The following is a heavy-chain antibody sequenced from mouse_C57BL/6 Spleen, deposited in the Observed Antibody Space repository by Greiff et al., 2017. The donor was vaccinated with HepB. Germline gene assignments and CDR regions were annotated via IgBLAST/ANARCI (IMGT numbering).Heavy chain of an antibody. CDR1: GYTFTSYW. J-gene: IGHJ2*01. D-gene: IGHD2-4*01. Sequence: QVQLQQPGAELVRPGSSVKLSCKASGYTFTSYWMHWVKQRPIQGLEWIGNIDPSDSETHYNQKFKDKATLTVDKSSSTAYMQLSSLTSEDSAVYYCARGYDYEDYFDYWGQGTTLTVSS. V-gene: IGHV1-52*01. CDR3: ARGYDYEDYFDY. CDR2: IDPSDSET.